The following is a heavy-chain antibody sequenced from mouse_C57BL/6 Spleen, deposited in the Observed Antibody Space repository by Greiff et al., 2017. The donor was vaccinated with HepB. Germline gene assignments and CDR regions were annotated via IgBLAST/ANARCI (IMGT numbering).Heavy chain of an antibody. D-gene: IGHD1-1*01. CDR2: IHPNSGST. CDR3: AIYYYGRNAMDY. J-gene: IGHJ4*01. CDR1: GYTFTSYW. V-gene: IGHV1-64*01. Sequence: VQLQQPGAELVKPGASVKLSCKASGYTFTSYWMHWVKQRPGQGLEWIGMIHPNSGSTNYNEKFKSKATLTVDKSSSTAYMQLSSLTSEDSAVYYCAIYYYGRNAMDYWGQGTSVTVSS.